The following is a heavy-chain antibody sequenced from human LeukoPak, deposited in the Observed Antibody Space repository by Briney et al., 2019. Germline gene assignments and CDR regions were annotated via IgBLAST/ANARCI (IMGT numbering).Heavy chain of an antibody. V-gene: IGHV4-34*01. Sequence: KPSETLSLTCAVYGGSFSGYYWSWIRQPPGKGLEWIGEINHSGSTNYNPSLKSRVTISVDTSKNQFSLKLSSVTAADTAVYYCASNSGYSYEFDYWGQGTLVTVSP. CDR1: GGSFSGYY. CDR3: ASNSGYSYEFDY. CDR2: INHSGST. J-gene: IGHJ4*02. D-gene: IGHD5-18*01.